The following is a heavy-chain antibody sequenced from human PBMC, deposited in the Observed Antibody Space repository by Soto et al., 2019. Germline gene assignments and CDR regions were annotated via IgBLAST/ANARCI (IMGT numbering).Heavy chain of an antibody. Sequence: GGSLRLSCAASGFTFSSYGMHWVRQAPGKGLEWVALIFYDGSKKFYTDSVRGRFTISRDDSKNTLYLQMNSLRAEDTAVYYSANSNSDSQISLYYWGQGTLVTVSS. CDR3: ANSNSDSQISLYY. J-gene: IGHJ4*02. V-gene: IGHV3-30*18. CDR2: IFYDGSKK. CDR1: GFTFSSYG. D-gene: IGHD3-22*01.